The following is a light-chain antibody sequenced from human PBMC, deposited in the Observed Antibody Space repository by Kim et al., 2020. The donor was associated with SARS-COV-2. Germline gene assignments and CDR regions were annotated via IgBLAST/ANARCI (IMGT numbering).Light chain of an antibody. V-gene: IGKV1-5*03. Sequence: ASAGDRVIITCRASQGIDSWLAWYQQRPGRAPNLLIYQASILESGVPSRFSGSGSGTDFTLTISSLQPDDFATYYCQQYRSYPWTFGQGTKVDIK. CDR1: QGIDSW. CDR2: QAS. CDR3: QQYRSYPWT. J-gene: IGKJ1*01.